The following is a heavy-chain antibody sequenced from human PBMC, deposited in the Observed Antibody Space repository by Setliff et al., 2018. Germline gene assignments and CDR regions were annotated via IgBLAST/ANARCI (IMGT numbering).Heavy chain of an antibody. V-gene: IGHV3-48*03. Sequence: GGSLRLSCAGSGFAFSGDDMHWVRQAPGKGLEWVSSINNRGDTIYYADSVRGRFTISRDNAKNSVYLQMNSLRVEDTALYYCARDGNNCNGLDYWGHGTLVTVSS. D-gene: IGHD1-20*01. CDR3: ARDGNNCNGLDY. J-gene: IGHJ4*01. CDR1: GFAFSGDD. CDR2: INNRGDTI.